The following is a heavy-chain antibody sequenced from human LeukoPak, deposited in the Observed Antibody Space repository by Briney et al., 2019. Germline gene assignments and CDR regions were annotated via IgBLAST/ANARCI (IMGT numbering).Heavy chain of an antibody. V-gene: IGHV3-21*01. D-gene: IGHD4-17*01. CDR3: AGINHYGDPTGAFDI. J-gene: IGHJ3*02. CDR1: GFTFSTYS. Sequence: PGGSLRLSCAASGFTFSTYSMNWVRQAPGKGLEWVSSISSSSSYIHYADSVKGRFNISRDNAKNSLFLQMNSLRAEDTAVYYCAGINHYGDPTGAFDIWGQGTMVTVSS. CDR2: ISSSSSYI.